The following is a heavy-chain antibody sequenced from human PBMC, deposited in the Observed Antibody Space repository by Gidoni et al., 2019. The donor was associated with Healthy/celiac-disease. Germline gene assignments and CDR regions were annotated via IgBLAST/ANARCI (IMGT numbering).Heavy chain of an antibody. CDR3: ARLYGRTAYDFWSGPRNNGFDY. V-gene: IGHV4-39*01. D-gene: IGHD3-3*01. Sequence: QLQLQESGPGLVKPSETLSLTCTVSGGSISSSSYYWGWIRQPPGKGLEWIGSIYYSGSTYYNPSLKSRVTISVDTSKNQFSLKLSSVTAADTAVYYCARLYGRTAYDFWSGPRNNGFDYWGQGTLVTVSS. CDR1: GGSISSSSYY. J-gene: IGHJ4*02. CDR2: IYYSGST.